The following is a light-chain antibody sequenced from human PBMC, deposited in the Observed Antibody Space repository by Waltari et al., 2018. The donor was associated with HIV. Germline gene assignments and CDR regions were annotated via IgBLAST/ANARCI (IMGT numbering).Light chain of an antibody. Sequence: DIQMSQSPSTLSASVGERVTITCRASRAVGPWLAWYQQRPGEGPRLLIYKASTLQGGVPSRFSGRGSGTDFTLTINSLQPDDSATYYCQHYNSQWTFGQGTKVEIK. CDR1: RAVGPW. CDR3: QHYNSQWT. V-gene: IGKV1-5*03. J-gene: IGKJ1*01. CDR2: KAS.